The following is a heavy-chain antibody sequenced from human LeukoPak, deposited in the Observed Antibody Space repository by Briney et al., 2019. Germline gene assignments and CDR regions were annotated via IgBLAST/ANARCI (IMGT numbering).Heavy chain of an antibody. J-gene: IGHJ4*02. D-gene: IGHD6-13*01. CDR2: INHSGST. Sequence: PSETLSLTCAVYGGSFSGYYWSWIRQPPGKGLEWIGEINHSGSTNYNPSLKSRVTISVDTSKNQLSLKLSSVTAADTAVYYCARGRFGEAAGSNDFDYWGQGTLVTVSS. CDR1: GGSFSGYY. CDR3: ARGRFGEAAGSNDFDY. V-gene: IGHV4-34*01.